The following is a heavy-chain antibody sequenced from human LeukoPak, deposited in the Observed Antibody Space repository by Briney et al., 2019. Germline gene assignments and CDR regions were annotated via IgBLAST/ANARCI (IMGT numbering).Heavy chain of an antibody. CDR3: ARERYYYDSSGYLNYYYYYGMDV. Sequence: SETLSLTCTVSGGSISSGGYYWSWIRQHPGKGLEWIGYIYYSGSTYYNPSLKSRVTISVDTSKNQFSLKLSSVTAADMAVYYCARERYYYDSSGYLNYYYYYGMDVWGQGTTVTVSS. CDR2: IYYSGST. J-gene: IGHJ6*02. CDR1: GGSISSGGYY. V-gene: IGHV4-31*03. D-gene: IGHD3-22*01.